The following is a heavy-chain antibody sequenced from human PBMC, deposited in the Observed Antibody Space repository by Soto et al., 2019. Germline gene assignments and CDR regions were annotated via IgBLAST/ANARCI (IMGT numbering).Heavy chain of an antibody. V-gene: IGHV1-69*01. CDR3: AREGTSGSHIVY. D-gene: IGHD3-22*01. Sequence: QVQLVQSGAEVKKPGSSVKVSCKASGGTFSSYGISWVRQAPGQGLERMGGIIPIFGTANYEQKFQGRVTVTADESTSTAYMKLSSLRSEDTGVYYCAREGTSGSHIVYWGQGTLVTVS. CDR1: GGTFSSYG. J-gene: IGHJ4*02. CDR2: IIPIFGTA.